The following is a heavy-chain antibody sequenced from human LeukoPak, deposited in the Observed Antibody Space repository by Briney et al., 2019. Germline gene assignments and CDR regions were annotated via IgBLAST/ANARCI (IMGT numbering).Heavy chain of an antibody. V-gene: IGHV1-24*01. CDR3: ATDLATVVIVTNY. J-gene: IGHJ4*02. CDR1: GYTLTVLS. Sequence: ASVKVSCKVSGYTLTVLSMHWVRQAPGKGLEWMGGFDPEDGETIYAQKFQGRVTMTEDTSTDTAYMELSSLRSEDTAVYYCATDLATVVIVTNYWGQGTLVTVSS. CDR2: FDPEDGET. D-gene: IGHD4-23*01.